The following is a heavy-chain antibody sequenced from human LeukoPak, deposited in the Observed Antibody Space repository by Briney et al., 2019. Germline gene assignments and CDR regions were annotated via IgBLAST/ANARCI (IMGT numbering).Heavy chain of an antibody. J-gene: IGHJ4*02. Sequence: SETLSLTCAVYGGSFSGYYWSWIRQPPGQGLEWIGEINHSGSTNYNPSLKSRVTISVDTSKNQFSLKLSSVTAADTAVYYCARRRGGQWLVDYWGQGTLVTVSS. CDR1: GGSFSGYY. CDR2: INHSGST. CDR3: ARRRGGQWLVDY. V-gene: IGHV4-34*01. D-gene: IGHD6-19*01.